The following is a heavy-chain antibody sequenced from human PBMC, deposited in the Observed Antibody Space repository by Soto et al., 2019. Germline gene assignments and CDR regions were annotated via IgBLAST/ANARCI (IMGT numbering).Heavy chain of an antibody. V-gene: IGHV3-30*18. J-gene: IGHJ6*02. D-gene: IGHD4-17*01. CDR3: AKDLQSYGDYDYYCYGMDV. Sequence: QVQLVESGGGEVQPGRSLTISCAASGFTFSTYGMHGVRQTPGKGLEWVAVISYDGTNKFYSDSVKGRFTISRDNFKNPLALQMNSLRADYTAVYACAKDLQSYGDYDYYCYGMDVWGLVTRVTVSS. CDR1: GFTFSTYG. CDR2: ISYDGTNK.